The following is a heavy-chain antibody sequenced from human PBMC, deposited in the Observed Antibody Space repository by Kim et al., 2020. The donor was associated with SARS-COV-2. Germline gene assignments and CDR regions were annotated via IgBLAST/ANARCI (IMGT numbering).Heavy chain of an antibody. CDR1: GFTFSSHW. V-gene: IGHV3-7*03. J-gene: IGHJ5*02. D-gene: IGHD2-15*01. CDR3: ARGMHGGGP. Sequence: GGSLRLSCAASGFTFSSHWMSWVRQAPGKGLEWVANMKQDGTDKHYVDSVKGRFTISRDNAKNSLYLQMNSLRAEDTAMYYCARGMHGGGPWGQGTLVT. CDR2: MKQDGTDK.